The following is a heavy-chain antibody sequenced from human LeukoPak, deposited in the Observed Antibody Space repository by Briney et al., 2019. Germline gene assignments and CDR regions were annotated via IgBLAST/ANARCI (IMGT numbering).Heavy chain of an antibody. Sequence: GGSLRLFCAASEFTLSSYSMEWVRQAPGKGLEWVSSISSSGDYIYYADSVKGRFSISRDNAKNSLYLQMNSLRAEDTAVYYCAKEQKSPNYGMDVWGQGTTVTVSS. J-gene: IGHJ6*02. CDR1: EFTLSSYS. V-gene: IGHV3-21*01. CDR2: ISSSGDYI. CDR3: AKEQKSPNYGMDV.